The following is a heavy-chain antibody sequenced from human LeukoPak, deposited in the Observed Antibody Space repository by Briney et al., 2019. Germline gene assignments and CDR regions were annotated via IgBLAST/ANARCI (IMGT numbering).Heavy chain of an antibody. CDR1: GFTFSSYA. V-gene: IGHV3-23*01. J-gene: IGHJ4*02. CDR2: ISGSGGST. CDR3: ARQSSSWYYFDY. D-gene: IGHD6-13*01. Sequence: PGGSLRLSCAASGFTFSSYAMSWVRQAPGKGLEWVSAISGSGGSTYYADSVKGRFTISRDNSKNTLYLQMNSLRAEDTAVYYCARQSSSWYYFDYWGQGTLVTVSS.